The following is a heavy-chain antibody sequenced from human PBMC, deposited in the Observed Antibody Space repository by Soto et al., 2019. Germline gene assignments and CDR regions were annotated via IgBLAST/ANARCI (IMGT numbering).Heavy chain of an antibody. CDR1: GGTFSSYA. J-gene: IGHJ4*02. V-gene: IGHV1-69*13. CDR3: ARGRIAARFAGYFDY. CDR2: IIPIFGTA. D-gene: IGHD6-6*01. Sequence: SVKVSCKASGGTFSSYAISWVRQAPGQGLEWMGGIIPIFGTANYAQKFQGRVTITADESTSTAYMELSSLRSEDTAVYYCARGRIAARFAGYFDYWGQGTLVTVSS.